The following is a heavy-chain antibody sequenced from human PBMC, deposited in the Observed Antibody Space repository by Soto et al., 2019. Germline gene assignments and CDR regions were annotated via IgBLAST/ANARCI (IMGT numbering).Heavy chain of an antibody. CDR2: ISGSGGST. V-gene: IGHV3-23*01. Sequence: GGSLRLSCAASGFTFSSYAMSWVRQAPGKGLEWVSAISGSGGSTYYADSVKGRFTISRDNSKNTLYLQMNSLRAEDTAVYYCAKGDGYDYVWGSYRYTPYFDYWGQGTLVTVSS. CDR1: GFTFSSYA. J-gene: IGHJ4*02. D-gene: IGHD3-16*02. CDR3: AKGDGYDYVWGSYRYTPYFDY.